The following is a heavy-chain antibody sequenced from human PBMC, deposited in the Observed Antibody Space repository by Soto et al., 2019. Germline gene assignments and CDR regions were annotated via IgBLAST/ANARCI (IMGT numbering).Heavy chain of an antibody. D-gene: IGHD3-22*01. CDR3: TAGSHSTIIIIRFDY. Sequence: GGSLRLSCAASGFTFTNAWINWVRQAPGKGLEWVGRIKSKTDGGTTDYAEPVKGRFAISRDDSNNMVYLRMNRLKIENTAVYYCTAGSHSTIIIIRFDYWGHGTLVTVSS. CDR1: GFTFTNAW. J-gene: IGHJ4*01. CDR2: IKSKTDGGTT. V-gene: IGHV3-15*07.